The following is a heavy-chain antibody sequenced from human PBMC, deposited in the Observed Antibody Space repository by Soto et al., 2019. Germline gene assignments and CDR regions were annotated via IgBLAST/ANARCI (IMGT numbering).Heavy chain of an antibody. CDR2: ISAYNGNT. CDR3: ARVYYDSSGYYKGSGLDY. D-gene: IGHD3-22*01. J-gene: IGHJ4*02. V-gene: IGHV1-18*04. Sequence: GASVKVSCKASGYTFTSYGISWVRQAPGQGLEWMGWISAYNGNTNYAQKLQGRVTMTTDTSTSTAYMELRSLRSDDTAVYYCARVYYDSSGYYKGSGLDYWGQGTLVTVS. CDR1: GYTFTSYG.